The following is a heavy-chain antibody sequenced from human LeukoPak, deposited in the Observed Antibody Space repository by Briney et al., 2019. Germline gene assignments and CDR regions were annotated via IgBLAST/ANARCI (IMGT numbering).Heavy chain of an antibody. CDR2: ISYDGSNK. Sequence: GGSLRLSCAASGFTFSSYAMHWVRQAPGKGLEWVAVISYDGSNKYYADSVKGRFTISRDNAKNSLYLQMNSLRVEDTAVYYCARVYRDYVFGAFDIWGQGTMVNVSS. CDR1: GFTFSSYA. CDR3: ARVYRDYVFGAFDI. J-gene: IGHJ3*02. D-gene: IGHD3-16*01. V-gene: IGHV3-30*07.